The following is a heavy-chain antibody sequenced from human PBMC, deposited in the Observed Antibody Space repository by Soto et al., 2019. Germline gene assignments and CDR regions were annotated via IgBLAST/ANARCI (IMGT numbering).Heavy chain of an antibody. CDR2: ISSSSSYI. V-gene: IGHV3-21*01. CDR1: GFTFSSYS. Sequence: GGSLRLSCAASGFTFSSYSMNWVRQAPGKGLEWVSSISSSSSYIYYADSVKGRFTISRDNAKNSLYLQMNSLRAEDTAVYYCARVSYYYDSSALGAFDYWGQGTLVTVSS. J-gene: IGHJ4*02. D-gene: IGHD3-22*01. CDR3: ARVSYYYDSSALGAFDY.